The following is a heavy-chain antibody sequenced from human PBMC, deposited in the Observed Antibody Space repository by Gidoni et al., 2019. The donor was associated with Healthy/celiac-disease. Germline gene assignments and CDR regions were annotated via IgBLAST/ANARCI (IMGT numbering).Heavy chain of an antibody. D-gene: IGHD6-19*01. J-gene: IGHJ5*02. CDR1: GGSISSYY. CDR3: ARAVAVAESLRWFDP. V-gene: IGHV4-59*01. CDR2: IYYSGST. Sequence: QVQLQESGPGLVKPSETLSLTLPVSGGSISSYYWSWIRQPPGKGLEWIGYIYYSGSTNYNPSLKRRVTISVDTSKNQFSLKLSSVTAADTAVYYCARAVAVAESLRWFDPWGQGTLVTVSS.